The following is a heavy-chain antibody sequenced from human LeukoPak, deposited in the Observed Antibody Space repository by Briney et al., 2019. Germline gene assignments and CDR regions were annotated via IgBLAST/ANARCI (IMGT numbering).Heavy chain of an antibody. J-gene: IGHJ6*03. CDR3: ARGEVLHFLDWLYDYYYYMDV. CDR2: ISSTRSYI. V-gene: IGHV3-21*01. Sequence: GGSLRLSCAASGFAFGSYSMNWVRQAPGKGLEWVASISSTRSYIYYADSVKGRFTLSRDNAKNSVFMEMNSLRAEDTAMYYCARGEVLHFLDWLYDYYYYMDVWGKGTTVIVSS. D-gene: IGHD3/OR15-3a*01. CDR1: GFAFGSYS.